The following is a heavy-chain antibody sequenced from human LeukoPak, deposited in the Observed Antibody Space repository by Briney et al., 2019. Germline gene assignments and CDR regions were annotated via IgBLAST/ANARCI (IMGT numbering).Heavy chain of an antibody. Sequence: ASVKVSCKASGGTFSSYAISWVRQAPGQGLEWMGRIIPILGIANYAQKFQGRVTITADKSTSTAYMELSSLRSEDTAVYYCASGDNIAAAVHFDYWGQGTLVTVSS. CDR1: GGTFSSYA. V-gene: IGHV1-69*04. CDR2: IIPILGIA. CDR3: ASGDNIAAAVHFDY. D-gene: IGHD6-13*01. J-gene: IGHJ4*02.